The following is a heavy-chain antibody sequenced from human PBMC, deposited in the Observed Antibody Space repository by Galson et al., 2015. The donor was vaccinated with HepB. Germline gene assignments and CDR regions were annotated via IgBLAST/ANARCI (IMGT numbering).Heavy chain of an antibody. V-gene: IGHV2-5*01. Sequence: PALVKPTQTLTLTCTFSVFSLSTSTVGVGWLRQPPGKALEWLALINGNDDKRYSPSLKRRLTITKDTSKSQVVLTMTNMDPVDTATYYCAHRRQVITKEFDSWGQGTLVTVSS. CDR3: AHRRQVITKEFDS. J-gene: IGHJ4*02. CDR1: VFSLSTSTVG. CDR2: INGNDDK. D-gene: IGHD1-20*01.